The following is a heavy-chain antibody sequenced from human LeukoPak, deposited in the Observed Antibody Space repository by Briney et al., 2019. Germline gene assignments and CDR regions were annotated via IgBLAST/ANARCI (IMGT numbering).Heavy chain of an antibody. J-gene: IGHJ6*03. CDR2: IYSGGST. V-gene: IGHV3-53*01. CDR1: GFTVSSNY. Sequence: PGGSLRLSCAASGFTVSSNYMSWVRQAPGKGLEWVSVIYSGGSTYYADSVKGRFTISRDNSKKTLYLQMNSLRAEDTAVYYCARDGWGIVPAAISTPYYYYMDVWGKGTTVTVSS. D-gene: IGHD2-2*01. CDR3: ARDGWGIVPAAISTPYYYYMDV.